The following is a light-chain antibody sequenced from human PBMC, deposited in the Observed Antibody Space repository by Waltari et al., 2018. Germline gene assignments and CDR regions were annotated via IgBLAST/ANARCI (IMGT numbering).Light chain of an antibody. Sequence: QSALTQPASLSGSPGPSITISCTGTPSDIGLYNYVLWYQHRPGRAPKLIIYSFRKRPSWVSSRFSGSKSGNTASLAISGLHPEDEGYYFCSSYTRSTTYVLFGGGTRVTVL. CDR2: SFR. J-gene: IGLJ2*01. CDR1: PSDIGLYNY. CDR3: SSYTRSTTYVL. V-gene: IGLV2-14*01.